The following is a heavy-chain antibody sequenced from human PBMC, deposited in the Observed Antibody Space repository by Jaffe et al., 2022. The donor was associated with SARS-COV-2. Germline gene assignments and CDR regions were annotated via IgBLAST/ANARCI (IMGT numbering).Heavy chain of an antibody. CDR3: ARHPPYSSSWYDFRGTPDGGAFDI. CDR2: ISAYNGNT. V-gene: IGHV1-18*01. Sequence: QVQLVQSGAEVKKPGASVKVSCKASGYTFTSYGISWVRQAPGQGLEWMGWISAYNGNTNYAQKLQGRVTMTTDTSTSTAYMELRSLRSDDTAVYYCARHPPYSSSWYDFRGTPDGGAFDIWGQGTMVTVSS. J-gene: IGHJ3*02. CDR1: GYTFTSYG. D-gene: IGHD6-13*01.